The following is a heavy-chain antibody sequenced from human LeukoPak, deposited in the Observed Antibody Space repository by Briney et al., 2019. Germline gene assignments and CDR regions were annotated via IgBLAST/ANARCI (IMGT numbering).Heavy chain of an antibody. Sequence: SETLSLTCTVSGGSISGYYWSWIRQPPGKGLEWIGFIHYSGSTNYNPSLKSPITISVDTSKNQFSLKLSSVTAADTAVYYCARHGGSGTYPLDYWGQGTLVTVSS. J-gene: IGHJ4*02. V-gene: IGHV4-59*08. CDR1: GGSISGYY. D-gene: IGHD3-10*01. CDR3: ARHGGSGTYPLDY. CDR2: IHYSGST.